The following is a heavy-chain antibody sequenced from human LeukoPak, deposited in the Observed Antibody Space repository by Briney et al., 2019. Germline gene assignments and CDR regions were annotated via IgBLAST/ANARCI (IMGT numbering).Heavy chain of an antibody. V-gene: IGHV4-4*07. D-gene: IGHD5-12*01. CDR1: GGSISSYY. CDR3: ARDYEPIVATRGRRYNWFDP. J-gene: IGHJ5*02. Sequence: PSETLSLTCTVSGGSISSYYWSWIRQPAGKGLEWIGRIYTSGSTNYNPSLKSRVTMSVDTSKNQFSLKLSSVTAADTAVYYCARDYEPIVATRGRRYNWFDPWGQGTLVTVSS. CDR2: IYTSGST.